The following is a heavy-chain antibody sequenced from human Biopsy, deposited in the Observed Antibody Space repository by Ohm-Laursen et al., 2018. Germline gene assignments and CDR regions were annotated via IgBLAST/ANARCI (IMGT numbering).Heavy chain of an antibody. Sequence: SLRLSCTASGFGFYAMHWVRPPPGKGLEWLAVTSFDGSNKFYAESVRGRFTISRDRSRDTLYLQMNRLTNEDTARYYCAKDGGQWLGGAFDIWGHGTMVIVAS. CDR3: AKDGGQWLGGAFDI. J-gene: IGHJ3*02. D-gene: IGHD6-19*01. V-gene: IGHV3-30*18. CDR1: GFGFYA. CDR2: TSFDGSNK.